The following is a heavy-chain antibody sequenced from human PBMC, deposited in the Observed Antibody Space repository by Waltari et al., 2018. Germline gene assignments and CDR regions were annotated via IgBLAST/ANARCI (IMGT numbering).Heavy chain of an antibody. Sequence: QVQLQESGPGLVKPSETLSLTCTVSGCSLRSYYWSWIRQPPGKGLEWIGYIYYSGSTNYNPSLKSRVTISVDTSKNQFSLKLSSVTAADTAVYYCARGATGYSSGWYTAGAGGAYNYWGQGTLVTVSS. J-gene: IGHJ4*02. CDR1: GCSLRSYY. CDR3: ARGATGYSSGWYTAGAGGAYNY. V-gene: IGHV4-59*01. CDR2: IYYSGST. D-gene: IGHD6-19*01.